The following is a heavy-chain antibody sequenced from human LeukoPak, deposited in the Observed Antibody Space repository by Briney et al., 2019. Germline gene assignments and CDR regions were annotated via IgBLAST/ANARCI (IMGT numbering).Heavy chain of an antibody. D-gene: IGHD4-11*01. CDR1: GYTFTHYA. Sequence: GASVKVSCKASGYTFTHYAVHWVRQAPGQRLEWMGWTNVANDYTESSQKFQDRFIITSDPSATTVYMELSSLRSEDTAVYYCARDDFSTYAGLNYFDNRGQGSLVTVSS. V-gene: IGHV1-3*01. J-gene: IGHJ4*02. CDR3: ARDDFSTYAGLNYFDN. CDR2: TNVANDYT.